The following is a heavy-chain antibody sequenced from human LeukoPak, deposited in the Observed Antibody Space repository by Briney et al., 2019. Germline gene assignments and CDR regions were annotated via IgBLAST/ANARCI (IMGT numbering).Heavy chain of an antibody. J-gene: IGHJ4*02. CDR2: MNPTSGNT. V-gene: IGHV1-8*01. Sequence: ASVKVSCKASGYTFTSYDINWVRQATGQGLEWMGWMNPTSGNTGYAQKFQGRVTMTRNTSISTAYMELSSLRSEDTAVYYCARTAIAAAGRLFDYWGQGTLVTVSS. CDR3: ARTAIAAAGRLFDY. D-gene: IGHD6-13*01. CDR1: GYTFTSYD.